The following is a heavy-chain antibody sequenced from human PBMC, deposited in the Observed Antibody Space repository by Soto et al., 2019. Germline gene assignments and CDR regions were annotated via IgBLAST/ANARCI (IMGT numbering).Heavy chain of an antibody. CDR3: ARARDGYNSDAFDI. V-gene: IGHV4-30-2*01. J-gene: IGHJ3*02. CDR1: GGSISSGGYS. Sequence: QLQLQESGSGLVKPSQTLSLTCAVSGGSISSGGYSWSWIRQPPGKGLEWIGYIYHSGSTYYNPSLKSRVTISVDRSKNQFSLKLSSVTAADTAVYYCARARDGYNSDAFDIWGQGTMVTVFS. D-gene: IGHD5-12*01. CDR2: IYHSGST.